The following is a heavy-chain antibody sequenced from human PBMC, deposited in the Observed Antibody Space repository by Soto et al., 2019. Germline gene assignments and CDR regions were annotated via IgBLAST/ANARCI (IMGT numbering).Heavy chain of an antibody. CDR2: IIPIFGTA. V-gene: IGHV1-69*01. J-gene: IGHJ6*02. CDR1: GGTFSSYA. Sequence: QVQLVQSGAEVKKPGSSVKVSCKAPGGTFSSYAISWVRQAPGQGLEWMGGIIPIFGTANYAQKFQGRGTITADESTSTGYMELSSLRSEDTAVYYCARSQGGSSSLDIYYYYYYGMDVWGQGTTVTVPS. D-gene: IGHD2-15*01. CDR3: ARSQGGSSSLDIYYYYYYGMDV.